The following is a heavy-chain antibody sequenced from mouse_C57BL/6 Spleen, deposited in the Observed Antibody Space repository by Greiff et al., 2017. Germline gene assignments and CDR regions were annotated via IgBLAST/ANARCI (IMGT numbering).Heavy chain of an antibody. CDR3: AREVTTVVVDYAMDY. V-gene: IGHV1-82*01. Sequence: QVQLQQSGPELVKPGASVKVSCKASGYAFSSSWMNWVKQRPGKGLEWIGRIYPGDGDTNYNGKFKGKATLTADKSSSTAYMQLSSLTSEDSAVYFCAREVTTVVVDYAMDYWGQGTSVTVSS. J-gene: IGHJ4*01. D-gene: IGHD1-1*01. CDR2: IYPGDGDT. CDR1: GYAFSSSW.